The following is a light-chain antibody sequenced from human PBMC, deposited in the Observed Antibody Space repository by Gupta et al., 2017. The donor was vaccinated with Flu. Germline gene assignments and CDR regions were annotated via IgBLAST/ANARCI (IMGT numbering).Light chain of an antibody. J-gene: IGKJ3*01. CDR1: RSLVYRDGKNY. CDR3: RQQKHWPLT. Sequence: DIVMTQSPLSLSVTLGQPASISCRSSRSLVYRDGKNYLNWFHQRPGQSPRRLIYKVSNRDSGVPDRFSGSGSGTDFTLIISRGEAEDVGVYYCRQQKHWPLTFGHGTKVDIK. V-gene: IGKV2-30*01. CDR2: KVS.